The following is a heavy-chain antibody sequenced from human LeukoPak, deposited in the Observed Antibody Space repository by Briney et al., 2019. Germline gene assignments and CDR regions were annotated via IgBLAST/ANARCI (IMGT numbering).Heavy chain of an antibody. CDR2: IYYGGST. Sequence: PSETLSLTCTVSGGSISSYYWSWIRQPPGKGLEWIGYIYYGGSTNYNPSLKSRLTISVDTSKSQFSLKLSSVTAADTAVYYCARLPRAARPFDYWGQGTLVTVSS. J-gene: IGHJ4*02. CDR1: GGSISSYY. CDR3: ARLPRAARPFDY. V-gene: IGHV4-59*01. D-gene: IGHD6-6*01.